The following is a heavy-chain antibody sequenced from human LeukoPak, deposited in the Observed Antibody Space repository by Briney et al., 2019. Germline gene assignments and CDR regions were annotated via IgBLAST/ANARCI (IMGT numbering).Heavy chain of an antibody. Sequence: GGSLRLSCAASGCTFDDYARHWVRQVPGKGLEWVSGISWNNDRIGYAESVKGRFTISRDNAKNSLYLQINSLRPEDTALYYCAKDVSAWYFGYLDYWGQGTLVTVSS. J-gene: IGHJ4*02. V-gene: IGHV3-9*01. CDR3: AKDVSAWYFGYLDY. D-gene: IGHD6-13*01. CDR2: ISWNNDRI. CDR1: GCTFDDYA.